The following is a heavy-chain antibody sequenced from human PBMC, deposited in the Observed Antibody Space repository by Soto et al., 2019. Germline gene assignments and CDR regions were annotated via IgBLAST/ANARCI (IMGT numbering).Heavy chain of an antibody. V-gene: IGHV1-18*01. CDR3: ARDAKGYYDILTGYDDFDI. CDR1: GYTFTSYG. J-gene: IGHJ3*02. CDR2: ISAYNGNT. Sequence: ASVKVSCKASGYTFTSYGISWVRQAPGQGLEWMGWISAYNGNTNYAQKLQGRVTMTTDTSTSTAYMELRSLRSDDTAVYYCARDAKGYYDILTGYDDFDIWGQGTMVTVSS. D-gene: IGHD3-9*01.